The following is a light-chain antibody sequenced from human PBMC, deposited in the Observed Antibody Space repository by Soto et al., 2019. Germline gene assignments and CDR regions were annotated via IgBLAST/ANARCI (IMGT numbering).Light chain of an antibody. V-gene: IGLV2-8*01. CDR2: EVS. CDR3: SSYAGSNNYV. J-gene: IGLJ1*01. CDR1: SSDVGDYNY. Sequence: QSALTQPPSASGSPGQSVTISCNGTSSDVGDYNYVSWYQQHPGKAPKLMIYEVSKRPSGVPDRFSGSKSGNTASLTVSGLQADDEADYYCSSYAGSNNYVFGSGTKVTVL.